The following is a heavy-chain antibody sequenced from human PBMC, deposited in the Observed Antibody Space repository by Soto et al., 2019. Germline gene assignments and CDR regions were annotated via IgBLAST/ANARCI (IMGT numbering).Heavy chain of an antibody. Sequence: SETLSLTCTVSGGSISSYYWSWIRQPAGKGLEWIGRIYTSGSTNYNPSLKSRVTMSVDTSKNQFSLKLSSVTAADTAVYYCAREGEWELLYRLEFDYYYYGMDVWGKGTTVTV. CDR3: AREGEWELLYRLEFDYYYYGMDV. D-gene: IGHD1-26*01. V-gene: IGHV4-4*07. J-gene: IGHJ6*04. CDR2: IYTSGST. CDR1: GGSISSYY.